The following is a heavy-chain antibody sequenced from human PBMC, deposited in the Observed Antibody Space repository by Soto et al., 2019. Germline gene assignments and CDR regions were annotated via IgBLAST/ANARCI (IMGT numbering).Heavy chain of an antibody. J-gene: IGHJ6*02. V-gene: IGHV4-4*02. Sequence: PSETLSLTCAVSGGSISSSNWWSWVRQPPGKGLEWIGEIYHSGSTNYNPSIKSRVTISVDKSKNQFSLKMSSVTSADTAVYYCARCRFFSGRYYYGMDVWGQGTTVTVSS. CDR2: IYHSGST. CDR1: GGSISSSNW. CDR3: ARCRFFSGRYYYGMDV. D-gene: IGHD3-10*01.